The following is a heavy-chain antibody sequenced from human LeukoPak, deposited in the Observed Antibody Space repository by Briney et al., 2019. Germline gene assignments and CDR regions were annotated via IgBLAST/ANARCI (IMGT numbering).Heavy chain of an antibody. CDR3: ASSFSSWSGFDY. J-gene: IGHJ4*02. V-gene: IGHV1-2*02. Sequence: ASVKVSYKASGYTFTSYDMHWVRQAPGQGLEWMGWINPNSGGTNYAQKFQGRVTMTRDTSISTAYMELSRLRSDDTAVYYCASSFSSWSGFDYWGQGTLVTVSS. CDR2: INPNSGGT. CDR1: GYTFTSYD. D-gene: IGHD6-13*01.